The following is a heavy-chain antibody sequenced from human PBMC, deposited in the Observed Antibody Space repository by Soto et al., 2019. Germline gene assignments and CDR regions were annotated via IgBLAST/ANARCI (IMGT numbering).Heavy chain of an antibody. CDR3: ASGIGSSGEDYYYGMDV. J-gene: IGHJ6*02. V-gene: IGHV3-7*03. D-gene: IGHD6-19*01. CDR2: IKQDGSEK. Sequence: PVGSLRLSCAAPGFTFSSYWMSWVRQAPGKGLEWVANIKQDGSEKYYVDSVKGRFTISRDNAKNSLYLQMNSLRAEDTAVYYCASGIGSSGEDYYYGMDVWGQGTTVTVSS. CDR1: GFTFSSYW.